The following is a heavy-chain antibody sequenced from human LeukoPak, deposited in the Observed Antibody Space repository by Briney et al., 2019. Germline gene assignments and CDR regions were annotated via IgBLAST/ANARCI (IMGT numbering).Heavy chain of an antibody. J-gene: IGHJ4*02. CDR1: GGSISSYY. CDR2: IYTSGST. V-gene: IGHV4-4*07. D-gene: IGHD3-10*01. Sequence: SETLSLTRTVSGGSISSYYWNWIRQPAGKGLEWIGRIYTSGSTNHNPSLKSRVTMSVDMSKNQFSLRLSSVTAADTAVYFCARARTDGSGNYPFDYWGPGTLVTVSS. CDR3: ARARTDGSGNYPFDY.